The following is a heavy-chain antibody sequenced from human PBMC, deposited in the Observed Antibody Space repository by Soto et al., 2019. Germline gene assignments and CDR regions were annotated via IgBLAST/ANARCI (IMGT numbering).Heavy chain of an antibody. Sequence: GGSLRLSCAASGFTFSSYAMSWVRQAPGKGLEWVSAISGSGGSTYYADSVKGRFTISRDNSKNTLYLQMNSLRAEDTAVYYCAKVGPKALGFRSYGFDYWGQGTLVTVSS. CDR2: ISGSGGST. V-gene: IGHV3-23*01. D-gene: IGHD3-10*01. CDR1: GFTFSSYA. CDR3: AKVGPKALGFRSYGFDY. J-gene: IGHJ4*02.